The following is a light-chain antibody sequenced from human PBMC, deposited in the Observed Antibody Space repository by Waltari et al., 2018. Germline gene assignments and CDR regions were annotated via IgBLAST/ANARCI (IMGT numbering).Light chain of an antibody. CDR2: EVS. CDR1: SNEVSVYSY. J-gene: IGLJ3*02. Sequence: QFALTHTTSVSGSPGQSITISCTRTSNEVSVYSYVSWYQQHPGKAPKLMICEVSKRPSGVSNRFSGSKSDNAASLTIAGLQAEDEAYYFFTSYTTKNTWVFGGGTKLTVL. CDR3: TSYTTKNTWV. V-gene: IGLV2-14*01.